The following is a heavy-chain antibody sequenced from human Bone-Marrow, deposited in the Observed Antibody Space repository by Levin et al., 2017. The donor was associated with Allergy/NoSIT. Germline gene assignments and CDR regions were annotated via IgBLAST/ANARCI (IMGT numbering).Heavy chain of an antibody. CDR1: GFTLSSYG. Sequence: GGSLRLSCTASGFTLSSYGMNWVRQAPGKGLEWVSSISTSSNYIEYADSVKGRFTTSRDNAKNSLYLEMNSLRAEDTAVYFFARGNGLVGVIDYYNNGVDVWGQGTTVTVSS. CDR3: ARGNGLVGVIDYYNNGVDV. CDR2: ISTSSNYI. D-gene: IGHD3-16*02. V-gene: IGHV3-21*01. J-gene: IGHJ6*02.